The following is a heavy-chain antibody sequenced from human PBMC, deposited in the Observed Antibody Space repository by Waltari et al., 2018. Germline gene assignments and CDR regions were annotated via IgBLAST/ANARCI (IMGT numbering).Heavy chain of an antibody. Sequence: QVQLQQWGAGLLKPSETLSLTCAVYGGSFSGYYWSWIRQPPGKGLEWIGEINHSGSTNYNPVLKSRVTISVDTSKNQFSLKLSSVTAADTAVYYCARRSYGLSGYYSFDYWGQGTLVTVSS. J-gene: IGHJ4*02. CDR1: GGSFSGYY. D-gene: IGHD3-3*01. V-gene: IGHV4-34*01. CDR2: INHSGST. CDR3: ARRSYGLSGYYSFDY.